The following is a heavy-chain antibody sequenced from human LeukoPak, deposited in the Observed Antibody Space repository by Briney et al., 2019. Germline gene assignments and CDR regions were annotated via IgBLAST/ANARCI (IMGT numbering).Heavy chain of an antibody. CDR3: ATYRQVLLPFES. CDR2: IFPSGGEI. Sequence: GGSLRLSCAASGFTFSTFAMIWVRQPPGKGLEWVSSIFPSGGEIHCADSVRGRFTISRDNSKSTLSLQMNSLRAEDTAIYYCATYRQVLLPFESWGQGTLVTVSS. D-gene: IGHD2-8*02. V-gene: IGHV3-23*01. J-gene: IGHJ4*02. CDR1: GFTFSTFA.